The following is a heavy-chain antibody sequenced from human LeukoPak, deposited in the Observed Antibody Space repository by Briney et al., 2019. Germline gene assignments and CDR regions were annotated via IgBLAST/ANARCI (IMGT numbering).Heavy chain of an antibody. D-gene: IGHD6-13*01. J-gene: IGHJ4*02. CDR1: GGSISSSNW. CDR3: ARARIAAADY. CDR2: IYHSGST. Sequence: SETLSLTCAVSGGSISSSNWWSWVRQPPGKGLEWIGEIYHSGSTNYNPSLKSRVTISVDTSKNQFSLKLSSVTAADTAVYYCARARIAAADYWGQGTLVTVSS. V-gene: IGHV4-4*02.